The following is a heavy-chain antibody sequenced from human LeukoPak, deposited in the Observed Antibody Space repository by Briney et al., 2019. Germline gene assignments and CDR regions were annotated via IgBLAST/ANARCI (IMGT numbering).Heavy chain of an antibody. J-gene: IGHJ4*02. CDR1: GYTFTSYY. D-gene: IGHD5-24*01. V-gene: IGHV1-46*01. CDR3: ARAFTRDGPDY. CDR2: INPSGGST. Sequence: ASVKVSCKASGYTFTSYYMHWVRQAPGQGLEWMGIINPSGGSTSYAQKFQGRVTMTRDTSTSTVYMELSSLRSEDTAMYYCARAFTRDGPDYWGQGTLVTVSS.